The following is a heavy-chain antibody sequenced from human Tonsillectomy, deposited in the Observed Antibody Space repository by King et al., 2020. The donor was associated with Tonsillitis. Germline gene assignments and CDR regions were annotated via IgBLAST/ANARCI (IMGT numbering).Heavy chain of an antibody. V-gene: IGHV3-21*01. CDR3: ASESGFRWLQLDYYGMDV. Sequence: VQLVESGGGLVKPGGSLRLSCAASGFTFSSYSMNWVRQAPGKGLEWVSSISSSSSYIYYADSVKGRFTISRDNAKNSLYLQMNSLRAEDTAAYYCASESGFRWLQLDYYGMDVWGQGTTVTVSS. CDR2: ISSSSSYI. D-gene: IGHD5-24*01. J-gene: IGHJ6*02. CDR1: GFTFSSYS.